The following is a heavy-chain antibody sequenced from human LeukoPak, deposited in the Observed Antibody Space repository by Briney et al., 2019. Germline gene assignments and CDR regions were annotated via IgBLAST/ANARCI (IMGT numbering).Heavy chain of an antibody. J-gene: IGHJ6*04. D-gene: IGHD3-10*02. CDR3: AELGITMIGGV. CDR2: ITTSSSYM. CDR1: GFTFSAYN. Sequence: GGSLRLSCAASGFTFSAYNMNWVRRTPPPPPPRVSSITTSSSYMFYADSVRGRFTISRDNAENSLYLQMNSLRDEDTAVYYCAELGITMIGGVWGKGTTVTISS. V-gene: IGHV3-21*01.